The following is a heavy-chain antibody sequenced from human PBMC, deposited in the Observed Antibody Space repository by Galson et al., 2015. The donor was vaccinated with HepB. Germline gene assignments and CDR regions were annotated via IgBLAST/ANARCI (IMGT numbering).Heavy chain of an antibody. CDR1: GFTFSNYA. V-gene: IGHV3-23*01. CDR3: AKASGADSKYVNYYYYNGMDV. D-gene: IGHD4-11*01. Sequence: SLRLSCAASGFTFSNYAMNWVRQAPGKGLEWVSAISGSGSSTNYADSVKGRFTISRDNSKNTLYLQMNSLRAEDTAVYYCAKASGADSKYVNYYYYNGMDVWGQGTTVTVSS. J-gene: IGHJ6*02. CDR2: ISGSGSST.